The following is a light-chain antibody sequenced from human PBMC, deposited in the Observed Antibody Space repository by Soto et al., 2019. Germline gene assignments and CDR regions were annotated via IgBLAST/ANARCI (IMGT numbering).Light chain of an antibody. V-gene: IGLV7-46*01. CDR2: DTS. Sequence: QAVVTQEASLTVSPGGTVTLTCGSSTGDVTNGRWPYWFQQRPGQVPRTLIHDTSNKHPWTPARFSGSLLGGKAALTLSGAQPEDEAVYYCLLFYDGVAVFGGGTQLTVL. J-gene: IGLJ7*01. CDR3: LLFYDGVAV. CDR1: TGDVTNGRW.